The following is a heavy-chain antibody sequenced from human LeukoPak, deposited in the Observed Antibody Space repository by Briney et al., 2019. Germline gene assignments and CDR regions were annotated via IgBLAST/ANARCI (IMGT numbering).Heavy chain of an antibody. J-gene: IGHJ4*02. CDR3: ARDNDAGSSGWGSY. CDR2: IIPILGIA. V-gene: IGHV1-69*04. Sequence: SVKVSCKASGGTFSSYAISWVRQAPGQGLEWMGRIIPILGIANYAQKLQGRVTITADKSTSTAYMELSSLRSEDTAVYYCARDNDAGSSGWGSYWGQGTLVTVSS. CDR1: GGTFSSYA. D-gene: IGHD6-19*01.